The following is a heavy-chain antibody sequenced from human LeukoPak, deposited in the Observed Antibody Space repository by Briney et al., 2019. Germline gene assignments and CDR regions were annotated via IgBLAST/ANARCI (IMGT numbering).Heavy chain of an antibody. J-gene: IGHJ4*02. CDR1: GFTFSSSG. Sequence: GGTLRLSCAASGFTFSSSGMSWVRQAPGKGLEWVSVIYSGGSTYYADSVKGRFTISRDNSKNTLYLQMNSLRAEDTAVYYCARDPGYYYGSGSYYGYWGQGTLVTVSS. V-gene: IGHV3-66*01. D-gene: IGHD3-10*01. CDR2: IYSGGST. CDR3: ARDPGYYYGSGSYYGY.